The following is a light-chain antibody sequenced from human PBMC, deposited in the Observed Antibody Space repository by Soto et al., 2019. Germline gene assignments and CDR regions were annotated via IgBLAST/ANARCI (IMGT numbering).Light chain of an antibody. V-gene: IGLV2-14*01. Sequence: QSALTQPASVSGSPGQSITISCTGTSSDVGGYNYVSWYQQHPGKAPKLMIYDVSYRPSGISNRFSGSMSGNTASLTISGLQAEAASDYYCSSYTSSRLGVFGTGTKLTVL. CDR1: SSDVGGYNY. CDR3: SSYTSSRLGV. CDR2: DVS. J-gene: IGLJ1*01.